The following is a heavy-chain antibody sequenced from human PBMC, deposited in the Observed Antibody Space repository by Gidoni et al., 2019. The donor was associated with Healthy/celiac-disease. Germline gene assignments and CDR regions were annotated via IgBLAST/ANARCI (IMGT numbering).Heavy chain of an antibody. CDR1: GFTFSSYG. D-gene: IGHD7-27*01. CDR3: AKDYTNWVPTHFDY. V-gene: IGHV3-30*18. Sequence: QVQLVESGGGVVQPGRSLRLSCAASGFTFSSYGMHWVRQAPGKGLEWVAVISYDGSNKYYADSVKGRFTISRDNSKNTLYLQMNSLRAEDTAVYYCAKDYTNWVPTHFDYWGQGTLVTVSS. CDR2: ISYDGSNK. J-gene: IGHJ4*02.